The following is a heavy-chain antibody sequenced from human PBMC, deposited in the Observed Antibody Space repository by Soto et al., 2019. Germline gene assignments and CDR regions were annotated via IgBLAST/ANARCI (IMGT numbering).Heavy chain of an antibody. D-gene: IGHD3-10*01. V-gene: IGHV3-30*03. CDR2: ISYDGSNT. Sequence: QVQLVESGGGVVQPGRSLRLSCAASGFPFTTYGMHWVREGPGKGLEWVAVISYDGSNTYYADSVKGRFTISRDNSKNTLYLPMNSLRPEDTALYYCVGGQYYFDYRGQGTLVTVSS. CDR3: VGGQYYFDY. CDR1: GFPFTTYG. J-gene: IGHJ4*02.